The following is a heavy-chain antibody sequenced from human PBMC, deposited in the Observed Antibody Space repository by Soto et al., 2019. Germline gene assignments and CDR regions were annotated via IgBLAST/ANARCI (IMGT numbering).Heavy chain of an antibody. CDR1: GYPLTGYY. J-gene: IGHJ4*02. V-gene: IGHV1-46*03. D-gene: IGHD6-6*01. CDR2: INPNGGST. Sequence: QVQLVQSGAEVKEPGASVKVSCKASGYPLTGYYIHWIRQAPGQGLEWMGIINPNGGSTNYAQSFQGRVTITRDTSTSTVYMDLSSLRSEDTAVYYCARGLASGDYWGQGTLVTVSS. CDR3: ARGLASGDY.